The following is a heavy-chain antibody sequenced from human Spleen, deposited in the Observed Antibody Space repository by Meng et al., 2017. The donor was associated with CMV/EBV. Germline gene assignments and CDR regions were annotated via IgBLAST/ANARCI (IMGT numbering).Heavy chain of an antibody. CDR3: AKDQQDIVVVPAAIGGYYYGMDV. J-gene: IGHJ6*02. CDR2: ISSGGTAK. Sequence: GGSLRLSCVASGFTFSAYEMIWVRQAPGKGLEWISYISSGGTAKYYSDSVRGRFTISRDNSKNTLYLQMNSLRAEDTAVYYCAKDQQDIVVVPAAIGGYYYGMDVWGQGTTVTVSS. D-gene: IGHD2-2*02. CDR1: GFTFSAYE. V-gene: IGHV3-48*03.